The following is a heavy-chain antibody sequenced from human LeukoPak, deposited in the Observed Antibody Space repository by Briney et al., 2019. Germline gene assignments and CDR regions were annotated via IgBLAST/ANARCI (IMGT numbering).Heavy chain of an antibody. CDR2: ISSSSSTI. CDR3: ARCLYYGYSYGSDAFDI. Sequence: PGGSLRLSCAASGFTFSSYSMNWVRQAPGKGLEWVSYISSSSSTIYYADSVKGRFTISRDNAKNSLYLQMNSLRAEDTAVYYCARCLYYGYSYGSDAFDIWGQGTMVTVSS. J-gene: IGHJ3*02. CDR1: GFTFSSYS. D-gene: IGHD5-18*01. V-gene: IGHV3-48*01.